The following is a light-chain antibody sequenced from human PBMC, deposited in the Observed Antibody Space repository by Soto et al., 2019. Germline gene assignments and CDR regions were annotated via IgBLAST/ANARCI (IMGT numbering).Light chain of an antibody. J-gene: IGKJ4*01. CDR3: QQRSDWVT. Sequence: EIVLTQSPATLSLSPGEGATLSCRAGRSVSSSVAWYQQKPGQAPRLLIYDASNRATGIPVRFSGSGSGTDFTLTISRLEPEDFAVYYCQQRSDWVTFGGGTKVEL. CDR2: DAS. CDR1: RSVSSS. V-gene: IGKV3-11*01.